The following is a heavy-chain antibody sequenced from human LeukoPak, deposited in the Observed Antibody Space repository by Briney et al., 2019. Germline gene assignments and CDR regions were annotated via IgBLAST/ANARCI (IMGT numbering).Heavy chain of an antibody. CDR1: GGSFSGYY. CDR2: INHSGST. D-gene: IGHD3-10*01. J-gene: IGHJ5*02. V-gene: IGHV4-34*01. CDR3: ARRYYGSGSYFP. Sequence: SETLSLTCAVYGGSFSGYYWSWIRQPPGKGLEWIGEINHSGSTNYNPSLKSRVTISVDTSKNQFSLKLSSVTAADTAVYYCARRYYGSGSYFPWGQGTLVTVSS.